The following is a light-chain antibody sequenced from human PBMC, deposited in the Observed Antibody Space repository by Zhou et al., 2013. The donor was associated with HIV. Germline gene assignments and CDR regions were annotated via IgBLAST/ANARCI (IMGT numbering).Light chain of an antibody. V-gene: IGKV1-NL1*01. CDR3: QQYYNPPYS. CDR2: AAS. CDR1: QNIGNN. Sequence: DVQLTQSPSSLSASVGDAVTITCRASQNIGNNLHWYQLAPGKAPSLLLYAASRLETGVPSRFSGSGSGTEYTLTISSLQAEDFATYYCQQYYNPPYSFGQGTRLEIK. J-gene: IGKJ2*03.